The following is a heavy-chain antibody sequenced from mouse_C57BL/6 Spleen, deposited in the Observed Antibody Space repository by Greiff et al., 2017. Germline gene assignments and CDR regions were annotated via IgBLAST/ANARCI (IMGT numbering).Heavy chain of an antibody. CDR1: GFTFSSYA. CDR3: TRDQQLEDYFDY. V-gene: IGHV5-9-1*02. CDR2: ISSGGDYI. J-gene: IGHJ2*01. D-gene: IGHD3-1*01. Sequence: EVMLVESGEGLVKPGGSLKLSCAASGFTFSSYAMSWVRQTPEKRLEWVAYISSGGDYIYYADTVKGRFTISRDNARNTLYLQMSSLKSEDTAMYYCTRDQQLEDYFDYWGQGTTLTVSS.